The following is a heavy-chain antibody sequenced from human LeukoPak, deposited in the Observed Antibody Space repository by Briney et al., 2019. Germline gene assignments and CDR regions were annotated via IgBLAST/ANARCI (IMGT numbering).Heavy chain of an antibody. Sequence: GGPLRLSCAASGFTFSDYYMSWIRQAPGKGLEWVSYISSSSSYTNYADSVKGRFTISRDNAKNTLYLQMNSLRAEDTAVYYCARDLDYGGNSNFDYWGQGTLVTVSS. D-gene: IGHD4-23*01. J-gene: IGHJ4*02. CDR2: ISSSSSYT. CDR3: ARDLDYGGNSNFDY. CDR1: GFTFSDYY. V-gene: IGHV3-11*06.